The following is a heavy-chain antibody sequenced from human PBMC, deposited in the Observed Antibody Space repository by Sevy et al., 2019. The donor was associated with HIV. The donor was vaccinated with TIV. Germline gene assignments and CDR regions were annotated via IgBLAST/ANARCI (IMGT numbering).Heavy chain of an antibody. J-gene: IGHJ6*02. CDR2: ISSSGSTI. D-gene: IGHD4-4*01. CDR1: GFTFSDYY. Sequence: GGSLRLSCAASGFTFSDYYMSWIRQAPGKGLEWVSYISSSGSTIYYADSVKGRFTISRDNANNSLYLQMNSLRAEDTAVDYCARVEVTTFYYYYGMDVWGQGTTVTVSS. CDR3: ARVEVTTFYYYYGMDV. V-gene: IGHV3-11*04.